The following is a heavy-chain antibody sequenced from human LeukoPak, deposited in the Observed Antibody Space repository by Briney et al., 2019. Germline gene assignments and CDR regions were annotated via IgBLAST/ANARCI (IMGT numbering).Heavy chain of an antibody. Sequence: SETLSLTCAVYGGSFSGYYWSWIRQPPGKGLEWIGYIYYSGSTNYNPSLKSRVTISVDTSKNQFSLKLSSVTAADTAVYYCARVVYYGSGSYNDYWGQGTLVTVSS. CDR3: ARVVYYGSGSYNDY. D-gene: IGHD3-10*01. CDR2: IYYSGST. V-gene: IGHV4-59*01. J-gene: IGHJ4*02. CDR1: GGSFSGYY.